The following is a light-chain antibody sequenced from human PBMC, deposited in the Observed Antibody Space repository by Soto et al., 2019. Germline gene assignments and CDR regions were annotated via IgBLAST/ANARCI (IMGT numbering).Light chain of an antibody. CDR3: SSYTSSSTYV. CDR1: SSNIGGNP. J-gene: IGLJ1*01. V-gene: IGLV2-14*01. CDR2: EVS. Sequence: QSVLTQSPSASGTPGQRVTISCSGGSSNIGGNPVDWYQQFPGTAPKLMIYEVSNRPSGVSNRFSGSKSGNTASLTISGLQAEDEADYYCSSYTSSSTYVFGTGTKLTVL.